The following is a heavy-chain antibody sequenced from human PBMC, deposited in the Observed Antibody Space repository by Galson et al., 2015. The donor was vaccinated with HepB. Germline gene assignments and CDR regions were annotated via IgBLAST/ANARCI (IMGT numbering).Heavy chain of an antibody. CDR2: IDPSDSYT. V-gene: IGHV5-10-1*01. CDR3: ARHGGTYYYGSGPLY. J-gene: IGHJ4*02. D-gene: IGHD3-10*01. CDR1: GYSFTSYW. Sequence: QSGAEVKKPGESLRISCKGSGYSFTSYWISWVRQMPGKGLEWMGRIDPSDSYTNYSPSFQGHVTISADKSISTAYLQWSSLKASDTAMYYCARHGGTYYYGSGPLYWGQGTLVTVSS.